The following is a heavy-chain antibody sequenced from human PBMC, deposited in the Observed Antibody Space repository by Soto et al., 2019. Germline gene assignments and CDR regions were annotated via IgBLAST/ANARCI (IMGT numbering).Heavy chain of an antibody. CDR1: GFTFSDYY. J-gene: IGHJ6*02. Sequence: VGSLRLSCAAPGFTFSDYYMSWIRQAPGKGLEWVSYISSSGSTIYYADSVKGRFTISRDNAKNSLYLQMNSLRAEDTAVYYCAREAWHYDILTGYYIPYYYYGMDVWGQGTTVTVSS. D-gene: IGHD3-9*01. CDR3: AREAWHYDILTGYYIPYYYYGMDV. V-gene: IGHV3-11*01. CDR2: ISSSGSTI.